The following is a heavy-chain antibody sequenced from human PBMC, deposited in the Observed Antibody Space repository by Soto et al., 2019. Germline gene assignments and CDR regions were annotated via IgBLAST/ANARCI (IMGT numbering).Heavy chain of an antibody. V-gene: IGHV3-7*01. CDR1: GFTFSSYW. CDR2: IKQDGSEK. Sequence: GGSLRLSCAASGFTFSSYWMNWVRQAPGKGLEWVANIKQDGSEKHYVDSVKGRFTISRDNAKNSLYLEIDSLTAEDTAVYYCARPKYSSDWFAAGYWGQGTLVTVSS. J-gene: IGHJ4*02. CDR3: ARPKYSSDWFAAGY. D-gene: IGHD6-19*01.